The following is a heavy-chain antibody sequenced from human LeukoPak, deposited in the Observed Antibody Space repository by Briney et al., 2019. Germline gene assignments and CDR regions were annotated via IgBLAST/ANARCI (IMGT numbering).Heavy chain of an antibody. J-gene: IGHJ4*02. CDR3: ASQNDYGGNCFFEY. V-gene: IGHV3-7*01. D-gene: IGHD4-23*01. CDR1: GFTFSSYW. Sequence: GGSLRLSCAASGFTFSSYWMSWVRQAPGKGLEWVANIKQDGSEKYYVDSVKGRFTISRDNAKSSLYLQMNSLRAEDTAVYYCASQNDYGGNCFFEYWGQGTLVTASS. CDR2: IKQDGSEK.